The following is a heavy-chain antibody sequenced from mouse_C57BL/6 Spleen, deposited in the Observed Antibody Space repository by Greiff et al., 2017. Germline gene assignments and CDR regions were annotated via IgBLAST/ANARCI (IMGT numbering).Heavy chain of an antibody. CDR1: GYTFTSYW. CDR2: IHPNSGST. Sequence: VQLQQPGAELVKPGASVKLSCKASGYTFTSYWMHWVKQRPGQGLEWIGMIHPNSGSTNYNEKFKSKATLTVDKSSSTAYMQLSSLTSEDAAVYYCARSRLYDGDYEDYFGCWGQGTTLTVAT. CDR3: ARSRLYDGDYEDYFGC. J-gene: IGHJ2*01. D-gene: IGHD2-3*01. V-gene: IGHV1-64*01.